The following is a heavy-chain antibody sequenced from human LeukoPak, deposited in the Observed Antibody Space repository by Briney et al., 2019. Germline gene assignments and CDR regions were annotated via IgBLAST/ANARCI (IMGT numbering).Heavy chain of an antibody. Sequence: GGSLRLSCAASGFTLSTYAMSWVRQTPEKGLEWVAATSSSDAGTYHADSVRGRFTISRDNSKNTLYLQMNSLRAEDAAVYFCAKAPVTSCRGAYCYPFDSWGQGTLVTVSS. CDR3: AKAPVTSCRGAYCYPFDS. CDR2: TSSSDAGT. CDR1: GFTLSTYA. D-gene: IGHD2-21*01. V-gene: IGHV3-23*01. J-gene: IGHJ4*02.